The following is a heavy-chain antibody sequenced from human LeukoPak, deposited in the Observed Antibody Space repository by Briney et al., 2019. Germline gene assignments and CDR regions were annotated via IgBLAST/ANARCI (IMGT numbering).Heavy chain of an antibody. Sequence: GGSLRLSCAASGFTFSSYSMNWVRQAPGKGLEWVSSISSSSSYIYYADSVKGRFTISRDNAKNSLYLQMNSLRAEDTAVYYCARDLGDCSGGSCYYYFDYWGQGTLVTVSS. V-gene: IGHV3-21*01. CDR2: ISSSSSYI. D-gene: IGHD2-15*01. CDR3: ARDLGDCSGGSCYYYFDY. CDR1: GFTFSSYS. J-gene: IGHJ4*02.